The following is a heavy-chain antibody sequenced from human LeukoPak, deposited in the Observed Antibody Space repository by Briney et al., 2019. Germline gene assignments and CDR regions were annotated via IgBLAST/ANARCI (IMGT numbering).Heavy chain of an antibody. J-gene: IGHJ4*02. V-gene: IGHV4-30-4*01. CDR3: ARWGIATYFFDY. Sequence: SQTLSLTCTVSGGSISSGDYYWSWIRQPPGKGLEWIGYIDYSGTTYYNPSLKSRVIISVDTSKNQFSLKLSSVTAADTAVYYCARWGIATYFFDYWGQGTLVTVSS. CDR2: IDYSGTT. CDR1: GGSISSGDYY. D-gene: IGHD3-16*01.